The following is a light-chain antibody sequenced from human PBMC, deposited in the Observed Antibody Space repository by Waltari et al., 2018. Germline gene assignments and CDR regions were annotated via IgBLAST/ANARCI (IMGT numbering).Light chain of an antibody. CDR3: QHYNSFSHIYT. Sequence: IQMTQSPSTLSASLGDRVTITCRASHTITNWLAWYQQKPGKAPNVLIYDASTLESGVPSRFSGSGSGTEFTLTINSLQPDDFATYYCQHYNSFSHIYTFGQGTKLEI. CDR1: HTITNW. CDR2: DAS. J-gene: IGKJ2*01. V-gene: IGKV1-5*01.